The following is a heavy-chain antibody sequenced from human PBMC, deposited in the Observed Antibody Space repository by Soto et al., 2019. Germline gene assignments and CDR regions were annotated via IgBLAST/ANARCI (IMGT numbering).Heavy chain of an antibody. Sequence: ASVKVSSKASGYTFTSYDTNWVRQATGQGLDWMGWMNPNSGHTGYAQKFQCRVTVTRNSSISTVYMELSSLRSEDTAVYYCARGRGSSRAGWFDPWGQGTLVTVSS. CDR1: GYTFTSYD. D-gene: IGHD6-13*01. CDR2: MNPNSGHT. V-gene: IGHV1-8*01. CDR3: ARGRGSSRAGWFDP. J-gene: IGHJ5*02.